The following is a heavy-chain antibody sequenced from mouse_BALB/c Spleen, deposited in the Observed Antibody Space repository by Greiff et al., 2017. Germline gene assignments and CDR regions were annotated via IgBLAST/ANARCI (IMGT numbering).Heavy chain of an antibody. J-gene: IGHJ3*01. CDR1: GFTFSSYG. D-gene: IGHD2-3*01. V-gene: IGHV5-6*02. CDR3: ARHDGYFPFAY. CDR2: ISSGGSYT. Sequence: DVMLVESGGDLVKPGGSLKLSCAASGFTFSSYGMSWVRQTPDKRLEWVATISSGGSYTYYPDSVKGRFTISRDNAKNTLYLQMSSLKSEDTAMYYCARHDGYFPFAYWGQGTLVTVSA.